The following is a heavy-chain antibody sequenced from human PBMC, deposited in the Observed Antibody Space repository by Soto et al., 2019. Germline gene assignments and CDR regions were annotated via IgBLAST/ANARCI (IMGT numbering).Heavy chain of an antibody. CDR1: GGSISSYY. CDR3: VRAGSGYSFDY. J-gene: IGHJ4*02. V-gene: IGHV4-59*01. D-gene: IGHD3-9*01. CDR2: VFYSGST. Sequence: SETLSLTCAVSGGSISSYYWSWIQQPPGKGLELIGYVFYSGSTSYSPSLKSRVTISLDTSKNRFSLKLNSVTAADTAVYYCVRAGSGYSFDYWGQGTLVTVSS.